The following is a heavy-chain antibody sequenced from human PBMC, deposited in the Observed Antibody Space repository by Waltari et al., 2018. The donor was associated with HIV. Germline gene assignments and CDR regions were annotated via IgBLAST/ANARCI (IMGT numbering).Heavy chain of an antibody. CDR3: AKGDSSGYKNWFDP. D-gene: IGHD3-22*01. Sequence: EVQLLESGGGLVQPGGSLRLSCAASGVPFRSYAMTWVRQAPGKGLEWVSAISGSGGSTYYADSVKGRFTISRDNSKNTLYLQMNSLRAEDTAVYYCAKGDSSGYKNWFDPWGQGTLVTVSS. J-gene: IGHJ5*02. CDR1: GVPFRSYA. CDR2: ISGSGGST. V-gene: IGHV3-23*01.